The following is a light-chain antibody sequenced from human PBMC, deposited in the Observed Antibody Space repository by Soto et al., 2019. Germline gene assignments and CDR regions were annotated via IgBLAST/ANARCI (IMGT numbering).Light chain of an antibody. CDR1: SSNIGSNS. V-gene: IGLV1-44*01. J-gene: IGLJ2*01. CDR3: ATWDDSLNMV. CDR2: NNN. Sequence: QAVVTQPPSASGTPGQRVTISCSGSSSNIGSNSVNWYQQFPGSAPKLLIYNNNQRPSGVPDRFSGSRSGTSASLAISGLQSEDEADYYCATWDDSLNMVFGGGTKLTVL.